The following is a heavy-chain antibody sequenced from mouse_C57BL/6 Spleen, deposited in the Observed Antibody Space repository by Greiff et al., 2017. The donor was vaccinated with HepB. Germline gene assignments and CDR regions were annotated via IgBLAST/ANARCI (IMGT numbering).Heavy chain of an antibody. D-gene: IGHD1-1*01. J-gene: IGHJ4*01. CDR2: ISSGSSTI. V-gene: IGHV5-17*01. CDR3: ARRITTVVALYAMDY. Sequence: EVQGVESGGGLVKPGGSLKLSCAASGFTFSDYGMHWVRQAPEKGLEWVAYISSGSSTIYYADTVKGRFTISRDNAKNTLFLQMTSLRSEDTAMYYCARRITTVVALYAMDYWGQGTSVTVSS. CDR1: GFTFSDYG.